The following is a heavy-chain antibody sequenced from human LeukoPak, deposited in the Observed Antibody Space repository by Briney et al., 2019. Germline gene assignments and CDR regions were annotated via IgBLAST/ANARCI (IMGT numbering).Heavy chain of an antibody. J-gene: IGHJ6*02. V-gene: IGHV3-23*01. CDR3: AKSYYYDSSGYNYGFHYYYGMDV. Sequence: GGSLRLSCAVSGFTFSSYVMSWVRQAPGKGLEWVSGISGSGGNTYYADSVKGRFTISSDKSKNTLYLQMNSLRAEDTAVYYCAKSYYYDSSGYNYGFHYYYGMDVWGQGTTVTVSS. D-gene: IGHD3-22*01. CDR1: GFTFSSYV. CDR2: ISGSGGNT.